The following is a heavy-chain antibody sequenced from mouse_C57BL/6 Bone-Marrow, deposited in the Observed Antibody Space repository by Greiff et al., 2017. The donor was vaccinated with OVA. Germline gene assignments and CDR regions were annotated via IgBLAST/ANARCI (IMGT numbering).Heavy chain of an antibody. D-gene: IGHD2-3*01. V-gene: IGHV5-4*01. Sequence: DVQLVESGGGLVKPGGSLKLSCAASGFTFSIYAMSWVRQTPEKRLEWVATISDGGSYTYYPDNVKGRFTISRDNAKNNLYLQMSHLKSEDTAMYYCARDCYDGYLYWYFDVWGTGTTVTVSS. CDR1: GFTFSIYA. J-gene: IGHJ1*03. CDR3: ARDCYDGYLYWYFDV. CDR2: ISDGGSYT.